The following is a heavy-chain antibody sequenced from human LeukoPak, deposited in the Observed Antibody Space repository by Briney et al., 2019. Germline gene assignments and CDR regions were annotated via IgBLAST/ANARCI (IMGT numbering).Heavy chain of an antibody. V-gene: IGHV3-15*01. CDR1: GFTFSNAW. Sequence: GGSLRLSCAASGFTFSNAWMSWVRQAPGKGLEWVGRTKSRTDGGTTDYAAPVKGRFTISRDDSKNTLYLQMNSLKTEDTAVYYCTTGDYVWRDYWGQGTLVTVSS. CDR2: TKSRTDGGTT. J-gene: IGHJ4*02. CDR3: TTGDYVWRDY. D-gene: IGHD3-16*01.